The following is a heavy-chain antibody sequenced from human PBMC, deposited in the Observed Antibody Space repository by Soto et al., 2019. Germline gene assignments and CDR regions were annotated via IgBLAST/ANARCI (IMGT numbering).Heavy chain of an antibody. D-gene: IGHD6-19*01. Sequence: QVQLVQSGAEVKKPGASVKVSCKASGYTFTSYDINWVRQATGQGLEGMGWMNPNSGNTGYAQKFQGRVTMTRNTSISTAYMELSGLRSEDRAVYYGARERTVAGNAYWGQGTLVTVSS. CDR2: MNPNSGNT. V-gene: IGHV1-8*01. CDR3: ARERTVAGNAY. J-gene: IGHJ4*02. CDR1: GYTFTSYD.